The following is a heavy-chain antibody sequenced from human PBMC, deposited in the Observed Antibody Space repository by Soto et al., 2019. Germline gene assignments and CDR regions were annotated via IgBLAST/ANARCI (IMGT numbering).Heavy chain of an antibody. V-gene: IGHV4-39*07. CDR2: IYYTGYT. D-gene: IGHD3-22*01. J-gene: IGHJ4*02. Sequence: SETLSLTCTVSGGPISSSSYYWGWIRQAPGKGLEWLATIYYTGYTNYNPSLKSRVTISVDTSKNQFSLKLSSVTAADTAVYYCARGDSSGYSPYFDYWGQGTLVTVSS. CDR1: GGPISSSSYY. CDR3: ARGDSSGYSPYFDY.